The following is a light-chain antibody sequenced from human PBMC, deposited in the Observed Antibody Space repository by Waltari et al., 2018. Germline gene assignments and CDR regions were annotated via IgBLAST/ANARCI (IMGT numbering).Light chain of an antibody. V-gene: IGLV2-23*02. CDR3: CSYAGSSKGV. J-gene: IGLJ2*01. Sequence: QSALTQPAYVSGSPGQSITISCTGSRSDVANYNTVSWYQQNPGKAPKLIIYEIGKWPSGVSDRFSGSKSGNTASLTVSGLQAEDESDYYCCSYAGSSKGVFGGGTKLTVL. CDR1: RSDVANYNT. CDR2: EIG.